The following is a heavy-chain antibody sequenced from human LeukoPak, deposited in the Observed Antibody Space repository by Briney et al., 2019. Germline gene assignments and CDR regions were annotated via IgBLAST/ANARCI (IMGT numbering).Heavy chain of an antibody. V-gene: IGHV4-38-2*02. D-gene: IGHD6-6*01. CDR2: IYHSGST. J-gene: IGHJ4*02. CDR1: GYSISSGYY. CDR3: ARATPSSSGGDY. Sequence: SETLSLTCTVSGYSISSGYYWGWIRPPPGKGLEWIGSIYHSGSTYYNPSLKSRVTISVDTSKNQFSLKLSSVTAADTAVYYCARATPSSSGGDYWGQGTLVTVSS.